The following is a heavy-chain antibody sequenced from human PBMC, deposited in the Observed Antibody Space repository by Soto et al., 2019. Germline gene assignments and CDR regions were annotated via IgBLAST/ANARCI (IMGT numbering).Heavy chain of an antibody. CDR2: ISTYNGDT. J-gene: IGHJ6*02. Sequence: QVQLVQSGAEVRKPGASVKVSCKASGYTFSTSGMSWLRQAPGQGLEWMGWISTYNGDTNDAPKFQDRVTMTSDTPTSTVYMKLRSLRSNDKAVYYCARAGAAPYYYYGMEVWGQGNRVTVSS. CDR3: ARAGAAPYYYYGMEV. V-gene: IGHV1-18*01. CDR1: GYTFSTSG. D-gene: IGHD2-15*01.